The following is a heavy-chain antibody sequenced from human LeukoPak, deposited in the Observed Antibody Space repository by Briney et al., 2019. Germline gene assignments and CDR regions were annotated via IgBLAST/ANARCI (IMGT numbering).Heavy chain of an antibody. CDR2: IYYSGST. D-gene: IGHD4-17*01. CDR3: ARVLDYGDLGSTDYLDY. V-gene: IGHV4-31*03. J-gene: IGHJ4*02. Sequence: KTSQTLSLTCTVSGGSISSGGYYWSWIRQHPGKGLEWIGYIYYSGSTYYNPSLKSRVTISVDTSKNQFSLKLSSVTAADTAVYYCARVLDYGDLGSTDYLDYWGQGTLVTVSS. CDR1: GGSISSGGYY.